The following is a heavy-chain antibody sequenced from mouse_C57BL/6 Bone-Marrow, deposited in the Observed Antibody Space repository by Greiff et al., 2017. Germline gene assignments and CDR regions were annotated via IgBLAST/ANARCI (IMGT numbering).Heavy chain of an antibody. Sequence: EVQVVESGGGLVQPGGSLKLSCAASGFTFSDYGMAWVRQAPRKGPEWVAFISNLAYSIYYADTVTGRFTISRENAKNTLYLEMSSLRSEDTAMYYCARAPDYYGSSYFDYWGQGTTLTVSS. J-gene: IGHJ2*01. CDR3: ARAPDYYGSSYFDY. CDR2: ISNLAYSI. CDR1: GFTFSDYG. V-gene: IGHV5-15*01. D-gene: IGHD1-1*01.